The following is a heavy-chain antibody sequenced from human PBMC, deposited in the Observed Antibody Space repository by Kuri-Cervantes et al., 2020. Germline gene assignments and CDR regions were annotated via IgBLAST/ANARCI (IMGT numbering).Heavy chain of an antibody. V-gene: IGHV3-15*01. J-gene: IGHJ6*03. CDR3: ARDLFGYYYYYMDV. CDR2: IKTKTDGGTT. CDR1: GFTFSNAW. Sequence: GESLKISCAASGFTFSNAWMSWVRQAPGKGLEWVGRIKTKTDGGTTDYAAPVKGRFTISRDDSKNTLYLQMNSLRAEDTAVYYCARDLFGYYYYYMDVWGKGTTVTVSS. D-gene: IGHD3-3*01.